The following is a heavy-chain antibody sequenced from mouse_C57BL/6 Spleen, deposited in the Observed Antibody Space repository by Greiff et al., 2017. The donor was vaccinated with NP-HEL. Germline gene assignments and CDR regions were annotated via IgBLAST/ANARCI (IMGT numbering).Heavy chain of an antibody. D-gene: IGHD1-1*02. Sequence: EVKLMESGAELVRPGSSVKMSCKTSGYTFTSYGINWVKQRPGQGLEGIGYIYIGNGYTEYNEKFKGKATLTSDTSSSTAYMQLSSLTSEDSAIYFCARSVGLSLYAMDYWGQGTSVTVSS. J-gene: IGHJ4*01. CDR3: ARSVGLSLYAMDY. V-gene: IGHV1-58*01. CDR2: IYIGNGYT. CDR1: GYTFTSYG.